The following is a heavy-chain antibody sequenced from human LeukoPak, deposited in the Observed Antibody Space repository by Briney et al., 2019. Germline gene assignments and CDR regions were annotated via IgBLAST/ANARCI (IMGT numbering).Heavy chain of an antibody. CDR1: GGSISSTTYY. D-gene: IGHD6-13*01. V-gene: IGHV4-39*01. Sequence: PSETLSLSCTVSGGSISSTTYYWAWIRQPPGKGLEWIGSIYKAGNTNYSPSLRSRVFISVDTSNTQFSLSLSSVTAADTAVYYCARHRIAAAGIGASRRRGNGSNWYFDLWGRGTLVTVSS. CDR2: IYKAGNT. J-gene: IGHJ2*01. CDR3: ARHRIAAAGIGASRRRGNGSNWYFDL.